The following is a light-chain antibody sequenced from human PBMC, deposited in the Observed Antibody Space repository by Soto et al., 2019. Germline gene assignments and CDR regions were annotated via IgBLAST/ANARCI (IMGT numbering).Light chain of an antibody. V-gene: IGKV3-15*01. CDR3: QQYHTWPIT. J-gene: IGKJ4*01. CDR2: GAS. CDR1: QGVSRK. Sequence: EIVMTQSPATLSVAPGDRVTLSCRASQGVSRKLAWYQHKSGQAPRLLISGASAGATGIPARFSGSGSGTEFTLTISSLQSEDCAIYYCQQYHTWPITFGGGTKVDNK.